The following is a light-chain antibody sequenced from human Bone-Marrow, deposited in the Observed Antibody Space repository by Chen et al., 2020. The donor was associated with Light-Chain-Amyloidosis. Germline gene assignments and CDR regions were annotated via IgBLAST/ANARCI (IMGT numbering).Light chain of an antibody. CDR1: NIGSTS. CDR2: DDS. Sequence: SYVLTQPSSVSGAPGQTATMACGGNNIGSTSVHWYQQTPGQAPLLVVYDDSARPSGIPERLSGSNSGNTATLTISRVEAGDEADYYCQVWDRSSDRPVFGGGTKLTVL. V-gene: IGLV3-21*02. CDR3: QVWDRSSDRPV. J-gene: IGLJ3*02.